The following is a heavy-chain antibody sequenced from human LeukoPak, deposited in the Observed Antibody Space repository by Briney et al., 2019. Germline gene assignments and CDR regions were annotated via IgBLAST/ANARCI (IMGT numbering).Heavy chain of an antibody. D-gene: IGHD2-2*01. V-gene: IGHV4-34*01. J-gene: IGHJ4*02. CDR3: AKDGRSSTSCYDY. CDR1: GGSFSGYY. CDR2: INHSGST. Sequence: SETLSLTCAVYGGSFSGYYWSWIRQPPGKGLEWIGEINHSGSTNYNPSLKSRVTISVDTSKNQFSLKLSSVTAADTAVYYCAKDGRSSTSCYDYWGQGTLVTVSS.